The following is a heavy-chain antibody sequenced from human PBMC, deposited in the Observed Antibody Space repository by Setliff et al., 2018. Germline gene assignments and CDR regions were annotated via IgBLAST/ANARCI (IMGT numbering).Heavy chain of an antibody. J-gene: IGHJ6*03. Sequence: GASVKVSCKVSGYTLTELSMHWVRQAPGKGLEWMGGFDPEDGETTYAQKFQGRVTMTEDTSTDTAYMELSSLRSEDTAVYYCATAPPLLIDYNFHKDYYYYMDVWGKGTTVTVSS. D-gene: IGHD3-3*01. CDR1: GYTLTELS. V-gene: IGHV1-24*01. CDR2: FDPEDGET. CDR3: ATAPPLLIDYNFHKDYYYYMDV.